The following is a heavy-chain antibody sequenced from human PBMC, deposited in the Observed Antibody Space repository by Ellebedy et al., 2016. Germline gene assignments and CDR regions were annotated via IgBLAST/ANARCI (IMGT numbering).Heavy chain of an antibody. D-gene: IGHD4-17*01. Sequence: GESLKISXVVSGLNFDTFFMTWVRQAPGGGLEWISTISGDGDTTFSADSVKGRFTISRDNSRYTLYLQMDSLRAADTAVYYCYYGHYSGYWGRGTLVTVSS. CDR2: ISGDGDTT. J-gene: IGHJ4*02. CDR1: GLNFDTFF. V-gene: IGHV3-23*01. CDR3: YYGHYSGY.